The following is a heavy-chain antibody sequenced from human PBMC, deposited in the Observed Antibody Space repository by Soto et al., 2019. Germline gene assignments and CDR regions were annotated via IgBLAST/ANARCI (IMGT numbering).Heavy chain of an antibody. V-gene: IGHV4-39*01. D-gene: IGHD1-20*01. CDR1: GGSISGSYYY. CDR3: ATSQKGYNWNYFDH. Sequence: PSETLSRTCAVSGGSISGSYYYWAWLRQSPGKGPEWIGSVFYTGFTSYTPSLESRVSVSVDTSKSQLSLKLSAVTAADTAVYYCATSQKGYNWNYFDHWGQGALVTVSS. CDR2: VFYTGFT. J-gene: IGHJ4*02.